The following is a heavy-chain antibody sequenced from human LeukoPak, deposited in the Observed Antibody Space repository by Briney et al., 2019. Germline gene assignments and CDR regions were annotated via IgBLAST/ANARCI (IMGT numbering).Heavy chain of an antibody. J-gene: IGHJ4*02. Sequence: GSLRLSCAASGFTFSSYWMSWVRQAPGKGLEWVANIKQDGSEKYYVDSVKGRFTISRDNAKNSLYLQMNSLRAEDTAVYYCARVHRPITIFGVVSFDYWGQGTLVTVSS. CDR2: IKQDGSEK. D-gene: IGHD3-3*01. V-gene: IGHV3-7*01. CDR1: GFTFSSYW. CDR3: ARVHRPITIFGVVSFDY.